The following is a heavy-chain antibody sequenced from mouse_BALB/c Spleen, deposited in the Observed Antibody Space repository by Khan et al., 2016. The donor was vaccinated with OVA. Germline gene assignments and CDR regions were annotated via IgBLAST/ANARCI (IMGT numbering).Heavy chain of an antibody. V-gene: IGHV1-18*01. Sequence: VQLQQSGPELVKPGASVKIPCKASGYTFTDYNMDWVKQSHGKSLEWIGDINPNNGGTIYNQKFKGKATLTVDKSSSTGYMELRSLTSEDTAVYYCARSLFITTVVAGDFDYWGQGTTLTVSS. D-gene: IGHD1-1*01. CDR1: GYTFTDYN. J-gene: IGHJ2*01. CDR2: INPNNGGT. CDR3: ARSLFITTVVAGDFDY.